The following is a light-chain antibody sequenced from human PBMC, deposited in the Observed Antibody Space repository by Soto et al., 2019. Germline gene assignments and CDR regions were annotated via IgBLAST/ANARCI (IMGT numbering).Light chain of an antibody. J-gene: IGKJ1*01. CDR2: GAS. Sequence: EILMTQSPATLSVSPGERATLSCRASQSVSSNFAWYHQKPGQAPRLLIYGASTRATGIPARFSGSGSGTEFTLTISSLQSEDVAVYYCQQYNRWPLTFGQGTKVEIK. CDR1: QSVSSN. CDR3: QQYNRWPLT. V-gene: IGKV3-15*01.